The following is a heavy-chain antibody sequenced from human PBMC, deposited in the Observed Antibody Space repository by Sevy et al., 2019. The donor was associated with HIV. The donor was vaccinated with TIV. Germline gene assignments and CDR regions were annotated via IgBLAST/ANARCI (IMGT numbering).Heavy chain of an antibody. CDR2: VTSDGTT. J-gene: IGHJ4*02. Sequence: GGSLRLSCAASGLTLTTTGMSWVRQAPGKGLEWVAGVTSDGTTYYADSVRDRFTVSRDNSKNTLYLQLNRLRADDTAGFYCAGGDTTMITDLDYWGQGTLVTVSS. D-gene: IGHD3-16*01. CDR1: GLTLTTTG. V-gene: IGHV3-23*01. CDR3: AGGDTTMITDLDY.